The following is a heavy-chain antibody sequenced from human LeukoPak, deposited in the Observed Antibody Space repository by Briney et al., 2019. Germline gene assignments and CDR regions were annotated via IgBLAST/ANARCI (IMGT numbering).Heavy chain of an antibody. CDR1: GFPFSDDW. J-gene: IGHJ4*02. D-gene: IGHD1-26*01. CDR2: TNHSGST. CDR3: ARVLYAGSYYYFDY. Sequence: GSLRLSCAASGFPFSDDWMNWVRQPPGKGLQWIGETNHSGSTNYNSSLKSRVTISVDTSKNQFSLKLSSVTAADTAVYYCARVLYAGSYYYFDYWGQGTLVTVSS. V-gene: IGHV4-34*01.